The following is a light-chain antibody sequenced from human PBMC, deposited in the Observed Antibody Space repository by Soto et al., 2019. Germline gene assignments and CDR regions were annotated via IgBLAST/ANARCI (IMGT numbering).Light chain of an antibody. CDR3: QQANSFPLT. CDR2: DAS. J-gene: IGKJ4*01. V-gene: IGKV1-12*01. CDR1: HYISSW. Sequence: DIPMTQSPSSVSASVGDRVTITCRASHYISSWLAWYQQKPGTAPKRLIFDASNLESGVPSRFSGSGSGTYFTLTISSLQPEDFATYYCQQANSFPLTFGGGTKVEIK.